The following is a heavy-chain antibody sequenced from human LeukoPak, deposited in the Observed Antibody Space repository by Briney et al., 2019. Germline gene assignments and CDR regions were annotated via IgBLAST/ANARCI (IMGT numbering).Heavy chain of an antibody. CDR1: GFTFSSYP. CDR2: ISRTGGST. V-gene: IGHV3-64*01. J-gene: IGHJ4*02. Sequence: GGSLRLSYAASGFTFSSYPXHWVXQAPGXXLEYVSTISRTGGSTYYANSVKGRFTISRDNSKNTLYLQMGSLRAEDMAVYYCARAISGSGSYYSDYWGQGTLVTVSS. D-gene: IGHD3-10*01. CDR3: ARAISGSGSYYSDY.